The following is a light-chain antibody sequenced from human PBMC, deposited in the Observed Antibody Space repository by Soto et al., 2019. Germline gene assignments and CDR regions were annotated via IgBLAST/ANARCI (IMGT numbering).Light chain of an antibody. CDR3: SSYTSSSTYV. J-gene: IGLJ1*01. CDR1: NSDVGYDY. CDR2: EVS. Sequence: QSVLTQPASVSGSPGQSITISCTGTNSDVGYDYVSWYQQHPGKAPKLIIYEVSNRPSGVSNRFSGSKSGNTASLTISGLQAEEDADYYCSSYTSSSTYVFATGTKVTVL. V-gene: IGLV2-14*01.